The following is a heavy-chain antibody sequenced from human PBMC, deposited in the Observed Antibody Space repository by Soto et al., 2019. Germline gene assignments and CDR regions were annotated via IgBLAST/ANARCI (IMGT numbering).Heavy chain of an antibody. CDR1: GYTFTSYA. Sequence: QVQLVQSGAEVKKPGASVKVSCKASGYTFTSYAMHWVRKAPGQRLEWMGWINAGNGNTKYSQKFQGRVTITRDTSASTAYRELSSLRSEDTAVYYCARSYRGRPDDGDYVTAFDIWGHGTMVTVAS. CDR2: INAGNGNT. D-gene: IGHD4-17*01. J-gene: IGHJ3*02. V-gene: IGHV1-3*01. CDR3: ARSYRGRPDDGDYVTAFDI.